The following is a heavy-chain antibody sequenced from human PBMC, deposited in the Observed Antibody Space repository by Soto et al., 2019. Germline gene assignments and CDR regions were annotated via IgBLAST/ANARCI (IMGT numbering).Heavy chain of an antibody. D-gene: IGHD2-21*02. V-gene: IGHV4-34*01. J-gene: IGHJ4*02. Sequence: PSETLSLTCAVYGGSFSCYYWIWIRQPPGKGLEWIGEINHSGSTNYNPSLKSRVTISVDTSKNQFSLKLSSVTAADTAVYYCATMVTATYYFDYWGQGTLVTVSS. CDR2: INHSGST. CDR3: ATMVTATYYFDY. CDR1: GGSFSCYY.